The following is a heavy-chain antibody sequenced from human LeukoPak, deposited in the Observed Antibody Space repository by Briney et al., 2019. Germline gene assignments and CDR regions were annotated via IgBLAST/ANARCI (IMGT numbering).Heavy chain of an antibody. J-gene: IGHJ2*01. CDR2: INHSGST. V-gene: IGHV4-34*01. D-gene: IGHD2-15*01. Sequence: PSETLSLTCAVYGGSFSDYYWSWIRQPPGKGLEWIGGINHSGSTNYNPSLKSRVSISVDTSKNQFSLKLSSVTAADTAVYYCARGVARHWYFDLWGRGTLVTVSS. CDR1: GGSFSDYY. CDR3: ARGVARHWYFDL.